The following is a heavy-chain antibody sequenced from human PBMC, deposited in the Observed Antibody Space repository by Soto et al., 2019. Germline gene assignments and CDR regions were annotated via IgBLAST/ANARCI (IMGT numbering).Heavy chain of an antibody. CDR3: ARVSGNYYGSGSYYPNNWFDP. CDR1: GGSISSGDYY. D-gene: IGHD3-10*01. Sequence: PSETLSLTCTVSGGSISSGDYYWSWIRQPPGKGLEWIGYIYYSGSTFYNPSLKNRVTISLDTSKNQFSLKLSSVTAADTAVYYCARVSGNYYGSGSYYPNNWFDPWGQGTLVTVSS. CDR2: IYYSGST. V-gene: IGHV4-30-4*01. J-gene: IGHJ5*02.